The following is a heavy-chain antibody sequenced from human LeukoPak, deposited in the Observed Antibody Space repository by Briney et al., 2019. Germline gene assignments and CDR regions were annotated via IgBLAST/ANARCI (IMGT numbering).Heavy chain of an antibody. CDR2: ISYDGSNK. V-gene: IGHV3-30*03. CDR3: ARGMATMVRSQDY. Sequence: PGGSLRLSCAASGFTFSDYYMSWIRQAPGKGLEWVAVISYDGSNKYYADSVKGRFTISRDNSKNTLYLQMNSLRAEDTAVYYCARGMATMVRSQDYWGQGTLVTVSS. J-gene: IGHJ4*02. CDR1: GFTFSDYY. D-gene: IGHD3-10*01.